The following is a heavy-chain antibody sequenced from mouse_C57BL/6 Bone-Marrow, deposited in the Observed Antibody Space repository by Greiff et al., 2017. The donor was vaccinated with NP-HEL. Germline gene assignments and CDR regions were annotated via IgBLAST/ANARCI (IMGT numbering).Heavy chain of an antibody. J-gene: IGHJ4*01. CDR3: ARATYYDYDGTMDY. CDR1: GYTFTDYY. D-gene: IGHD2-4*01. CDR2: INPNNGGT. V-gene: IGHV1-26*01. Sequence: VQLQQSGPELVKPGASVKISCKASGYTFTDYYVNWVKQSPGQSLEWIGDINPNNGGTSYNQKFKGKATLTVDKSSSTAYMELRSLTSEDSAVYYCARATYYDYDGTMDYG.